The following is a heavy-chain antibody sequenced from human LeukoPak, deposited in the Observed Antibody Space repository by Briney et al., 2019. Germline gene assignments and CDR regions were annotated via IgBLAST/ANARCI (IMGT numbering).Heavy chain of an antibody. Sequence: GGSLRLSCVASGFTFSDYYMSWIRQAPGKGLEWVSYISSSGYTIYYADSVKGRFTISRDNSKNTLYLQMNSLRAEDTAVYYCAKVGAQGYYYYYMDVWGKGTTVTVSS. CDR2: ISSSGYTI. V-gene: IGHV3-11*04. CDR3: AKVGAQGYYYYYMDV. CDR1: GFTFSDYY. J-gene: IGHJ6*03.